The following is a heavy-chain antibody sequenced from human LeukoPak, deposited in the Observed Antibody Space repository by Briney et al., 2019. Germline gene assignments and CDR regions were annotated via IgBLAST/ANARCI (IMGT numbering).Heavy chain of an antibody. J-gene: IGHJ4*02. V-gene: IGHV3-13*01. D-gene: IGHD6-19*01. CDR1: GFTFSSYD. Sequence: PGGSLRLSCAASGFTFSSYDMHWVRQGTGKSLEWVSAIGTAGNTNYAGSVKGRFTISRENAKNSLYLQMNSLRAGDTAVYYCARVRSGSSGWYHVLDWGQGTLVTVSS. CDR2: IGTAGNT. CDR3: ARVRSGSSGWYHVLD.